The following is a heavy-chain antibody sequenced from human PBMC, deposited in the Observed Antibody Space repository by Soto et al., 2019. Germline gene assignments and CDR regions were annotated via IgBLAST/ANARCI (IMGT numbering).Heavy chain of an antibody. Sequence: QVQLVESGGGVVQPGRSLRLSCAASGFTFSSYGMHWVRQAPGKGLEWVAVISYDGSNKYYADSVKGRFTISRDNSKNTPYLQMNSLRAEDTAVYYCAKERVYYGMDVWGQGTTVTVSS. J-gene: IGHJ6*02. CDR3: AKERVYYGMDV. CDR2: ISYDGSNK. D-gene: IGHD6-13*01. V-gene: IGHV3-30*18. CDR1: GFTFSSYG.